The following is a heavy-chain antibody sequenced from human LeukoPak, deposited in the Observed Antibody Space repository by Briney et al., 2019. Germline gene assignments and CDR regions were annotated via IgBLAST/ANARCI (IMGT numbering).Heavy chain of an antibody. Sequence: SETLSLTCAVYGGSFSGYYWSWIRQPPGKGLEWIGEINHSGSTNYNPSLKSRVTISVDTSKNQFSLKLSSVTAADTAVYYCARGSYGSGSSPRGKLMYYFDYWGQGTLVTVSS. D-gene: IGHD3-10*01. V-gene: IGHV4-34*01. CDR1: GGSFSGYY. CDR3: ARGSYGSGSSPRGKLMYYFDY. J-gene: IGHJ4*02. CDR2: INHSGST.